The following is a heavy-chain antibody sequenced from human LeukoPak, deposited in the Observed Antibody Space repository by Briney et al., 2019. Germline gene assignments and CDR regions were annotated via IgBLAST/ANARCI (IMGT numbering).Heavy chain of an antibody. CDR2: INPNTGVT. CDR1: GYTFSGYY. CDR3: ARDRTTVTTGYYGMDV. Sequence: ASVKVSCKASGYTFSGYYMHWVRQAPGQGLEWMGWINPNTGVTNYAQKFQGRVTLTRDTSIITAYMELTRLRSDDTAVYYCARDRTTVTTGYYGMDVWGQGTTVTVSS. J-gene: IGHJ6*02. D-gene: IGHD4-17*01. V-gene: IGHV1-2*02.